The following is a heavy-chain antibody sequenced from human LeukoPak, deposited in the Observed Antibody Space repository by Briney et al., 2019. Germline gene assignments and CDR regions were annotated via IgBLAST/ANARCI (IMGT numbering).Heavy chain of an antibody. D-gene: IGHD2-2*02. Sequence: PSETLSLTCTVSGGSISSGTYFWSWIRQPAGKGLEWIGRIYTSGSTNYNPSLKSRVTMSVDTSRNQFSLRLSSVTAADTAVYDCASEVPASIDYFQHWGQGTLVTVYS. CDR1: GGSISSGTYF. V-gene: IGHV4-61*02. CDR3: ASEVPASIDYFQH. CDR2: IYTSGST. J-gene: IGHJ1*01.